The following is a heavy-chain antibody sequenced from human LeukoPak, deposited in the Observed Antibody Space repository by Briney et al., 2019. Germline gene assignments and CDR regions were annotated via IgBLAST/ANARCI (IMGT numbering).Heavy chain of an antibody. CDR3: AGTVTTNGLDL. Sequence: GASIKVSCKASGYTFTSYGISWVRQAPGQGLEWVGWISAYNGNTNYAQKLQGRVTMTTDTSTSTAYMELRSLRSDDTAVYYCAGTVTTNGLDLWGRGTLVTVSS. CDR2: ISAYNGNT. V-gene: IGHV1-18*01. D-gene: IGHD4-17*01. J-gene: IGHJ2*01. CDR1: GYTFTSYG.